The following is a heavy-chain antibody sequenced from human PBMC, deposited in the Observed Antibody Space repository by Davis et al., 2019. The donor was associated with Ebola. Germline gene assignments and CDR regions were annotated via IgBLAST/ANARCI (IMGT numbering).Heavy chain of an antibody. Sequence: SLKISCAASGFTFDDYAMHWVRQAPGKGLEWVSGISWNSGSIGYADSVKGRFTISRDNSKNTLYLQMNSLRPEDTAVYYCARDSDDYSFDYWGQGTLVTVSS. D-gene: IGHD4-11*01. V-gene: IGHV3-9*01. CDR1: GFTFDDYA. J-gene: IGHJ4*02. CDR3: ARDSDDYSFDY. CDR2: ISWNSGSI.